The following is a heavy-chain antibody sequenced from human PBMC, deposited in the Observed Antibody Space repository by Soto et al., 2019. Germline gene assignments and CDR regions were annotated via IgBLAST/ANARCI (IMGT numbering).Heavy chain of an antibody. D-gene: IGHD2-15*01. Sequence: PGESLKISCKGSGYGFTSYWISWVRQMPGKGLEWMGRIDPSDSYTNYSPSFQGHVTISADKSISTAYLQWSSLKASDTAMYYCARDYCSGGSCYFYYYGMDVWGQGTTVTVSS. CDR3: ARDYCSGGSCYFYYYGMDV. CDR1: GYGFTSYW. J-gene: IGHJ6*02. CDR2: IDPSDSYT. V-gene: IGHV5-10-1*01.